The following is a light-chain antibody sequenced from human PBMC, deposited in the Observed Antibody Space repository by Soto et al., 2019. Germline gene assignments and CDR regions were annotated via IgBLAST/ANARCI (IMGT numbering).Light chain of an antibody. J-gene: IGKJ4*01. CDR2: GAS. Sequence: IQLTQSPSSLSAFVGDRVTITCRASQVIGSYLAWYHQKPGKAPKLLIYGASTLQSGVPSRFSGSGSGTDFTLTISSLQPEDFATYYCQQLNSYPLPFGGGTRVEIK. CDR3: QQLNSYPLP. CDR1: QVIGSY. V-gene: IGKV1-9*01.